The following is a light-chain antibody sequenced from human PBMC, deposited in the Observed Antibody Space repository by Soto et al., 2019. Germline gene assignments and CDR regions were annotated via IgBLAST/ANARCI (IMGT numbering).Light chain of an antibody. Sequence: LTQPASVSGSPGQSTTISCTGTSSDVGHPYNYVSWYQQYPGKAPKLLIFKVNNRPSGISGRFSGSKSGNTASLTISGLQAEDEGDYYCMSFVESKSTNWVLGGGTKVTV. CDR1: SSDVGHPYNY. CDR3: MSFVESKSTNWV. J-gene: IGLJ3*02. V-gene: IGLV2-14*01. CDR2: KVN.